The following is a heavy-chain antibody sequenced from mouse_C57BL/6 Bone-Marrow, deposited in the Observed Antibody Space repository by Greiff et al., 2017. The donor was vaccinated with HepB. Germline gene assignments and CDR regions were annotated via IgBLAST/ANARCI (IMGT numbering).Heavy chain of an antibody. V-gene: IGHV1-82*01. Sequence: QVQLKESGPELVKPGASVKISCKASGYAFSSSWMNWVKQRPGKGLEWIGRIYPGDGDTNYNGKFKGKATLTADKSSSTAYMQLSSQTSEDSAVYFCARGRDGSHSWGTGTTVTVSS. CDR3: ARGRDGSHS. J-gene: IGHJ1*03. CDR2: IYPGDGDT. CDR1: GYAFSSSW. D-gene: IGHD1-1*01.